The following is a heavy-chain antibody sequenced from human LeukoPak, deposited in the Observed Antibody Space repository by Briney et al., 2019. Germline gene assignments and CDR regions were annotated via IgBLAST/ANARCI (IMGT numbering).Heavy chain of an antibody. D-gene: IGHD6-25*01. J-gene: IGHJ4*02. CDR2: ISRTGNSI. CDR1: GFTLSSYE. Sequence: GGSLRLSCAASGFTLSSYEMNWVRLAPGKGLEWISYISRTGNSIYYADSVKGRFTISRDSAKNSLYLQMNSLRAEDTAVYYCARGPYSSDWYVDYWGQGTLVTVAS. V-gene: IGHV3-48*03. CDR3: ARGPYSSDWYVDY.